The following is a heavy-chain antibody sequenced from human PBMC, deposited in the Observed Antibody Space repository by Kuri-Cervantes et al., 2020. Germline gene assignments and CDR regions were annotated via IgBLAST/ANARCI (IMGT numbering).Heavy chain of an antibody. CDR3: ATSLSAIGSFDY. Sequence: GGSLRLSCKGSGYSFPNYWIGWVRQMPGKGLEWMGIIYPGDSDTRYSPSFQGQVTISADKSISTAYLEWSSLKASDTAIYYCATSLSAIGSFDYWGQGTVVTVSS. CDR1: GYSFPNYW. J-gene: IGHJ4*02. CDR2: IYPGDSDT. V-gene: IGHV5-51*01. D-gene: IGHD5-18*01.